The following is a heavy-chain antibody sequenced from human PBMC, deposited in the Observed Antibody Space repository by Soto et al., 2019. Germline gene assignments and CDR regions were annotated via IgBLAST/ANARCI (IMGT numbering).Heavy chain of an antibody. CDR2: INPSGGST. CDR1: GYTFTSYY. V-gene: IGHV1-46*01. J-gene: IGHJ3*02. Sequence: QVQLVQSGAEVKKPGASVKVSCKASGYTFTSYYMHWVRQAPGQGLEWMGIINPSGGSTSYAQKFQGRVTMTRDTSTSTVYMELSSLRSEDTAVYYCARSLRITIFGVVIIGAFDIWGQGTMVTVSS. D-gene: IGHD3-3*01. CDR3: ARSLRITIFGVVIIGAFDI.